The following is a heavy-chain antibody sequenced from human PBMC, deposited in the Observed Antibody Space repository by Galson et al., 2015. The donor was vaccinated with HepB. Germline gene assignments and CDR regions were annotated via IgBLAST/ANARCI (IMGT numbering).Heavy chain of an antibody. J-gene: IGHJ4*02. D-gene: IGHD6-19*01. CDR2: ITPSGDNT. Sequence: SLRLSCAASGFTFRNYAMSWVRQAPGKGLEWVSAITPSGDNTYSADSVKGRFTISRDNSQNTLFLQMNSLRADDTAIYFCAKVFPEKTDGWYRQALYYFDSWGQGILVTVSS. CDR1: GFTFRNYA. V-gene: IGHV3-23*01. CDR3: AKVFPEKTDGWYRQALYYFDS.